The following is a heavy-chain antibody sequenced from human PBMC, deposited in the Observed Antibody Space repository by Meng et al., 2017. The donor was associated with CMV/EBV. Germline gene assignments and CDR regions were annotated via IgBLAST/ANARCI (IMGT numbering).Heavy chain of an antibody. CDR1: GYTFTSYY. Sequence: QVKLGQAGAEVKKPGASVTVSCKAFGYTFTSYYMHWVRQAPGQGLEWMGIINPSGGSTSYAQKFQGRVTMTRDTSTSTVYMELCSLGSEDTAGYYCARESGSVGDYWGQGTLVTVSS. CDR3: ARESGSVGDY. D-gene: IGHD1-26*01. CDR2: INPSGGST. J-gene: IGHJ4*02. V-gene: IGHV1-46*01.